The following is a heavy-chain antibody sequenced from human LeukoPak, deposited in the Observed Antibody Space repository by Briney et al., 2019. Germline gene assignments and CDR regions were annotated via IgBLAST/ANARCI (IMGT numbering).Heavy chain of an antibody. Sequence: PGGSLRLSCAASGFTFSRYWMTWVRQAPGKGLEWVATIRQDGSEKYYVDSVKGRFAVSRDNTKNSLYLQMSSLRVEDTAVYYCARDVDGGTIITGALDIWGQGTMVIVSS. J-gene: IGHJ3*02. CDR2: IRQDGSEK. V-gene: IGHV3-7*01. CDR1: GFTFSRYW. CDR3: ARDVDGGTIITGALDI. D-gene: IGHD5-24*01.